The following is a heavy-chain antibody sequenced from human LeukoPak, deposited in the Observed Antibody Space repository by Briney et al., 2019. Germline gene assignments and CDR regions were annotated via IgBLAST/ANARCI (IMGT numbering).Heavy chain of an antibody. D-gene: IGHD2-2*01. CDR2: INAGNGNT. J-gene: IGHJ4*02. Sequence: ASVKVSCKASGYTFTSYAMHWVRQAPGQRLEWMGWINAGNGNTKYSQKFQGRVTITRDTSASTAYMELSSLRSEDTAVYYCAREWKYCGATSCGYYFDYWGQGTLVTVSS. CDR3: AREWKYCGATSCGYYFDY. V-gene: IGHV1-3*01. CDR1: GYTFTSYA.